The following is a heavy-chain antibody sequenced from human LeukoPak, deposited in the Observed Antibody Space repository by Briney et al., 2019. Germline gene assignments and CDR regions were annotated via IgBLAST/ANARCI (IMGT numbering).Heavy chain of an antibody. V-gene: IGHV1-24*01. CDR3: ATRYYDSSGYYYYFDY. CDR1: GYTLTELS. CDR2: FDPEDGET. D-gene: IGHD3-22*01. J-gene: IGHJ4*02. Sequence: AASVKVSCKVFGYTLTELSMHWVRQAPGKGLEWMGGFDPEDGETIYAQKFQGRVTMTEDTSTDTAYMELSSLRSEDTAVYYCATRYYDSSGYYYYFDYWGQGTLVTVSS.